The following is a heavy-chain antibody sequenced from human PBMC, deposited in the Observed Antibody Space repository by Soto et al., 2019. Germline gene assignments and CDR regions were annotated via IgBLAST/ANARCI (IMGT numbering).Heavy chain of an antibody. V-gene: IGHV6-1*01. J-gene: IGHJ5*02. CDR2: TYYRSKWYN. Sequence: PSEPLSLTCAISGDSVSSNSAAWNWIRQSPSRGLEWLGRTYYRSKWYNDYAVSVKSRITINPDTSKNQFSLQLNSVTPEDTAVYYCARGVTSVAARPPPNNWFDPWGQGTLVTVSS. CDR3: ARGVTSVAARPPPNNWFDP. CDR1: GDSVSSNSAA. D-gene: IGHD6-6*01.